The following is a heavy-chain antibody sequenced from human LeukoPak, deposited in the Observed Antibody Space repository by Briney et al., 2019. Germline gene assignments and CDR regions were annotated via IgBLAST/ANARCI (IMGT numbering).Heavy chain of an antibody. Sequence: GGSLRLSCSASGFTFSSYPMHWVRQAPGKGLEYVSAISSNGDNTYYADSVKGRFTISRDNSKNTLYLQMSSLRDEDTAVYYCARRTNDFDYWGQGTLVTVSS. V-gene: IGHV3-64D*09. CDR3: ARRTNDFDY. CDR1: GFTFSSYP. D-gene: IGHD2-8*01. CDR2: ISSNGDNT. J-gene: IGHJ4*02.